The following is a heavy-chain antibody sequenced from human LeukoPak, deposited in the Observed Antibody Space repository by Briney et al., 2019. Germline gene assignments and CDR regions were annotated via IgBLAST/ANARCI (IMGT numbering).Heavy chain of an antibody. CDR3: ANLAPYSGSPEPDY. J-gene: IGHJ4*02. CDR1: GFTFSDHA. D-gene: IGHD1-26*01. CDR2: ISGSGGST. Sequence: GGSLRLSCAASGFTFSDHAMSWVRQAPGKGLEWVSAISGSGGSTYYADSVKGRFTISRDNSKNTLYLQMNSLRAEDTAVYYCANLAPYSGSPEPDYWGQGTLVTVSS. V-gene: IGHV3-23*01.